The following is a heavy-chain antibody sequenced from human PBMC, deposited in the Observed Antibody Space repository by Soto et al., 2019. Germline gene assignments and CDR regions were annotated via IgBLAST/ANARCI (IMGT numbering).Heavy chain of an antibody. CDR1: GGTFSSYT. CDR2: IIPILGIA. J-gene: IGHJ4*02. Sequence: QVQLVQSGAEVKKPGSSVKVSCKASGGTFSSYTISWVRQAPGQGLEWMGRIIPILGIANYAQQFRGRVTITADKSTSTAYMELSSLRSEDTAVYYCARALKDYYFDYWGQGTLVTVSS. CDR3: ARALKDYYFDY. V-gene: IGHV1-69*02.